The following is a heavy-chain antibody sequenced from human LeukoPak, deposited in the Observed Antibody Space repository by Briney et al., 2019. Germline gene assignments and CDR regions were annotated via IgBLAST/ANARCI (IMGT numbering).Heavy chain of an antibody. Sequence: GGSLRLSCAGSGFTFSTYWMSWVRQAPGKGLEWVAHINQDESEKYYVDSVKGRFTISRDNSKNTLYLQMNSLRAEDTAVYYCAREAYLQWLPAYNWFDPWGQGTLVTVSS. CDR1: GFTFSTYW. D-gene: IGHD6-19*01. CDR2: INQDESEK. J-gene: IGHJ5*02. CDR3: AREAYLQWLPAYNWFDP. V-gene: IGHV3-7*01.